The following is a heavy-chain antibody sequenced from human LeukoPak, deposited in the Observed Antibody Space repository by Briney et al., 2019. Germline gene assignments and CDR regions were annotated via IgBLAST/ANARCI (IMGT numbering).Heavy chain of an antibody. CDR2: INHSGST. J-gene: IGHJ4*02. CDR3: ASRDTATGLD. CDR1: GGSFSGYY. Sequence: SETLSLTCAVYGGSFSGYYWSWIRQPPGKGLEWIEEINHSGSTNYNPSLKSRVTISVDTSKNQFSLKLSSVTAADTAVYYCASRDTATGLDWGQGTLVTVSS. D-gene: IGHD5-18*01. V-gene: IGHV4-34*01.